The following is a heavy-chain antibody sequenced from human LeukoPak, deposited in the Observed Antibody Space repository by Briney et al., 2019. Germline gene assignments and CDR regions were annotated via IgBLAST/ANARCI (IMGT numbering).Heavy chain of an antibody. CDR1: GYTFTSYD. V-gene: IGHV1-8*01. D-gene: IGHD3-16*02. J-gene: IGHJ4*02. CDR2: MNPNSVNT. Sequence: ASVKVSCKASGYTFTSYDINWVRQATGQGLEWMGWMNPNSVNTGYAQKFQGRVTMTRNTSIGTAYMQLSSLRSEDTAEYCCARGAARGYHDYVWGSYPHGPYDYWGQGTLVTVSS. CDR3: ARGAARGYHDYVWGSYPHGPYDY.